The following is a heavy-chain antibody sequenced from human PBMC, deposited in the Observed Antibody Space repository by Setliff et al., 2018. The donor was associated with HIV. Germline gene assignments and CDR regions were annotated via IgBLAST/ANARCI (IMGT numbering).Heavy chain of an antibody. Sequence: PSETLSLTCSVSGASITSHNWSWIRQATGKGLEWIGRIYTRGNTNYNPSLRSRVTMSVDTSKNQFSLKLTSMTAADTAVYYCARGWVRGPIISPGTYFSYGLDVWGQGTPVTVSS. V-gene: IGHV4-4*07. D-gene: IGHD3-10*01. CDR2: IYTRGNT. CDR3: ARGWVRGPIISPGTYFSYGLDV. J-gene: IGHJ6*02. CDR1: GASITSHN.